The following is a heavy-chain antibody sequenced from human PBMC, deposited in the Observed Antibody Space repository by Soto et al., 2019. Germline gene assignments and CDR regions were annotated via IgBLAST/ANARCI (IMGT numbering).Heavy chain of an antibody. V-gene: IGHV3-15*07. D-gene: IGHD3-16*01. CDR1: GFTFKTAW. J-gene: IGHJ4*02. CDR2: IKSENDGGII. Sequence: GGSLRLSCAASGFTFKTAWMNWVRQSPGKGLEWVGRIKSENDGGIIDYAAPVKGRFIISRDDSKNTVYLEMNSLNTEDTAVYYCAADSPAWGAYAFDYWGQGQWSPSPQ. CDR3: AADSPAWGAYAFDY.